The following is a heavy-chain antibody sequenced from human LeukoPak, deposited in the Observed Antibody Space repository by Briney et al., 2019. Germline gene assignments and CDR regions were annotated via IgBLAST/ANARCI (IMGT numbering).Heavy chain of an antibody. J-gene: IGHJ6*02. CDR2: IYYSGST. D-gene: IGHD1-26*01. CDR3: ARQRGGSYYGYYYYYGMDV. Sequence: PSETLSLTCTVSGGSISSYYWSWIRQPPGKGREWMGEIYYSGSTNYNPSLKSRVTISVDTSKNQSSLKLSSVTAADTAVYYCARQRGGSYYGYYYYYGMDVWGQGTTVTVSS. V-gene: IGHV4-59*08. CDR1: GGSISSYY.